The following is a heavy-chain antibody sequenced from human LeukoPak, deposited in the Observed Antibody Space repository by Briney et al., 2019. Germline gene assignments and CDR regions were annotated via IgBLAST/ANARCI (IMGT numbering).Heavy chain of an antibody. V-gene: IGHV3-7*03. Sequence: GGSLRLSCAVSGFTFSSYWMSWFRQAPGKGLEWVANIKQDGSEKYYVDSVKGRFTISRDNAKNSLYLQMNSLRPEDTAVYYCAKDPQSGYGGYQYYFDYWGQGTLVTVSS. CDR3: AKDPQSGYGGYQYYFDY. CDR2: IKQDGSEK. CDR1: GFTFSSYW. J-gene: IGHJ4*02. D-gene: IGHD5-12*01.